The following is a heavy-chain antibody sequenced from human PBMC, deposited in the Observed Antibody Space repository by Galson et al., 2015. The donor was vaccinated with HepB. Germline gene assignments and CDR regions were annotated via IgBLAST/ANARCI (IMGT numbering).Heavy chain of an antibody. V-gene: IGHV3-30-3*01. CDR3: ARDSGWYNSAAFDI. J-gene: IGHJ3*02. Sequence: SLRLSCAASGFTFSSYAMHWVRQAPGKGLEWVAVISYDGGNKYYADSVKGRFTISRDNSKNTLYLQMNSLRAEDTAVYYCARDSGWYNSAAFDIWGQGTMVTVSS. CDR2: ISYDGGNK. CDR1: GFTFSSYA. D-gene: IGHD6-19*01.